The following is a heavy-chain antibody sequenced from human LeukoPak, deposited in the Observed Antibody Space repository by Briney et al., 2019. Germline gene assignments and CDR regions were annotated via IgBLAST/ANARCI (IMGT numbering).Heavy chain of an antibody. D-gene: IGHD3-10*01. CDR2: INHSGST. J-gene: IGHJ4*02. Sequence: PSETLSLTCAVYGGSFSGYYWSWIRQPPGKGLEWIGEINHSGSTNYNPSLKSRVTISVDTSKNQFSLKLSSVTAADTAVYYCARHEDTLWFGELSRGYFDYWGQGTLVTVSS. V-gene: IGHV4-34*01. CDR3: ARHEDTLWFGELSRGYFDY. CDR1: GGSFSGYY.